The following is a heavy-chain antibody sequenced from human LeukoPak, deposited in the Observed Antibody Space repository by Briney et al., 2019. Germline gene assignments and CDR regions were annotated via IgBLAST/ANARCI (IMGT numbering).Heavy chain of an antibody. CDR1: GYTFTSYD. CDR2: MNPNSGNT. CDR3: ARVVKRGYNWFDP. V-gene: IGHV1-8*03. Sequence: ASVKVSCKASGYTFTSYDINWVRQATGQGVEWLGWMNPNSGNTGYAQKFQGRVTITRNTSISTAYMELSSLRSEDTAVYYCARVVKRGYNWFDPWGQGTLVTVSS. D-gene: IGHD3-22*01. J-gene: IGHJ5*02.